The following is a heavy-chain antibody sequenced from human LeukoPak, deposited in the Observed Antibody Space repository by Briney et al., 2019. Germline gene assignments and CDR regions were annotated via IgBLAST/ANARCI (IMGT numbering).Heavy chain of an antibody. CDR2: ISSSGGNI. J-gene: IGHJ4*02. CDR3: GREDVAMGVDY. CDR1: GFTFNSYE. D-gene: IGHD5-18*01. V-gene: IGHV3-48*03. Sequence: GGSLRLSCAASGFTFNSYEMNWVRQAPGKGLEWVSYISSSGGNIYYADSVKGRFTISTDNANNSLYLQMNRLRAEDTAVYYCGREDVAMGVDYWGQGTMVTVSS.